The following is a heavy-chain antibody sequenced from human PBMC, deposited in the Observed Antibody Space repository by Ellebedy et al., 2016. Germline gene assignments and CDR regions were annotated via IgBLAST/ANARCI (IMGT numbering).Heavy chain of an antibody. CDR3: AKDLLRYSSGWYYFDY. D-gene: IGHD6-19*01. V-gene: IGHV3-30*18. Sequence: GESLKISCAASGFTFSSYGMHWVRQAPGKGLEWVAVISYDGSNKYYADSVKGRFTISRDNSKNTLYLQMNSLRAEDTAVYYCAKDLLRYSSGWYYFDYWGQGTLVTVSS. CDR1: GFTFSSYG. J-gene: IGHJ4*02. CDR2: ISYDGSNK.